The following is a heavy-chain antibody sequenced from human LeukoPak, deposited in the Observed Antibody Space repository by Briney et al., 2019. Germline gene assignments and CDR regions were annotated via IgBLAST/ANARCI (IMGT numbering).Heavy chain of an antibody. CDR2: INPSGGNT. V-gene: IGHV1-46*01. J-gene: IGHJ3*02. CDR3: ARETGIVGAKVDAFDI. CDR1: GYTFTGYY. Sequence: ASVKVSCKASGYTFTGYYMHWVRQAPGQGLEWMGIINPSGGNTSYAQKFQGRVTMTRDMSTSAVYMELSSLRSEDTAVYYCARETGIVGAKVDAFDIWGQGTMVTVSS. D-gene: IGHD1-26*01.